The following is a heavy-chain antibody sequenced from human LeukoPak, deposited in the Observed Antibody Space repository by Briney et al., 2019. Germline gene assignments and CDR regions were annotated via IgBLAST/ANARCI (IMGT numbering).Heavy chain of an antibody. CDR2: IHYDGSDK. CDR1: GFTFSGYG. J-gene: IGHJ4*02. Sequence: GGSLRLSCAASGFTFSGYGMHWVRQAPGKGLEWVAFIHYDGSDKYYADTVKGRFTISRDNSKNTLYLQMNSLRAEDTAVYYCAKDLGNSFDYWGQGTLVTVSS. CDR3: AKDLGNSFDY. D-gene: IGHD6-13*01. V-gene: IGHV3-30*02.